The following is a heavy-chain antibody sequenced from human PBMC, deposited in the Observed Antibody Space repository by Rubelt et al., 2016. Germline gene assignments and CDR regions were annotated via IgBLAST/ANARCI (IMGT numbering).Heavy chain of an antibody. Sequence: TFDSSAMHWVRQAPGKGLAWVAIVSYDGANEYYRDSVKGRFTISRDNSKNTLYLQMNSLRPEDTAVYYCARDLSRGIYYPYYYYAMNVWGQGTTVTVSS. CDR2: VSYDGANE. D-gene: IGHD1-26*01. J-gene: IGHJ6*02. CDR1: TFDSSA. V-gene: IGHV3-30*03. CDR3: ARDLSRGIYYPYYYYAMNV.